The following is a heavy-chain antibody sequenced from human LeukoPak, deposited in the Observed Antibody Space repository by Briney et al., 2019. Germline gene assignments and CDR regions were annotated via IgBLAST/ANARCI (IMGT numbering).Heavy chain of an antibody. CDR2: IYTSGST. Sequence: SETLSLTCTVSGGSISSYYWSWIRQPAGKGLEWIGRIYTSGSTNYNPSLKSRVTMSVDTSKNQFSLKLSSVTAADTAVYYCAREIVVVPAAHFDYWGQGTLVTVSS. V-gene: IGHV4-4*07. J-gene: IGHJ4*02. CDR3: AREIVVVPAAHFDY. CDR1: GGSISSYY. D-gene: IGHD2-2*01.